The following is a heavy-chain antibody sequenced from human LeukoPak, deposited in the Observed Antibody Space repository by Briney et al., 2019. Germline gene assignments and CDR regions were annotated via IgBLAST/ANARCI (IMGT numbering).Heavy chain of an antibody. Sequence: GSLRLSCAASGFTFSSYAVSWVRQAPGRGLEWVSIVSDSGSSTYYADSVKGRFTISRDNSKNTLYLQMNSLRAEDTAVYYCAKESSPMIVVVMGYWGQGTLVTVSS. V-gene: IGHV3-23*01. J-gene: IGHJ4*02. CDR1: GFTFSSYA. CDR3: AKESSPMIVVVMGY. CDR2: VSDSGSST. D-gene: IGHD3-22*01.